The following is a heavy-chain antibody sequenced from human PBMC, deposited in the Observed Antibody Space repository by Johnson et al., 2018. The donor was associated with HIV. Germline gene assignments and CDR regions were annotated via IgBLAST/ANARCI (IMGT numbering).Heavy chain of an antibody. J-gene: IGHJ3*02. V-gene: IGHV3-30*03. CDR1: GFTFSNYG. Sequence: QVLLVESGGGVVQPGRSLRLSCAASGFTFSNYGMHWVRQAPGKGLEWVAVILYRGSHKYYADSVKGRFTISRDNAKNSLYLQMNSLRAEDTALYYCARDLGAAAGTPHDAFDIWGQGTMVTVSS. D-gene: IGHD6-13*01. CDR2: ILYRGSHK. CDR3: ARDLGAAAGTPHDAFDI.